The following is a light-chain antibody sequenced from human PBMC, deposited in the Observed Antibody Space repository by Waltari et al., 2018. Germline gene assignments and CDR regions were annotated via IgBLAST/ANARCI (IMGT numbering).Light chain of an antibody. CDR1: SSDVGRFDS. V-gene: IGLV2-8*01. CDR2: NVR. J-gene: IGLJ2*01. Sequence: QSALTQPPSASGSPGQSVTISCTGTSSDVGRFDSVSWYQQHPGQTPKLLIYNVRQRPSGGPDRFSGSKSGNTASLIVSGLQADDEADDYCSSYAGSNIVFGGGTKLTVL. CDR3: SSYAGSNIV.